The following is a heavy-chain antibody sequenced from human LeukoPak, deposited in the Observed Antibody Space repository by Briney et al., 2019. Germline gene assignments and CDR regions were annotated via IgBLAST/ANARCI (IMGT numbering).Heavy chain of an antibody. D-gene: IGHD6-13*01. V-gene: IGHV4-4*07. CDR2: VYTSGST. CDR1: GGSIGTYY. Sequence: SETLSLTCTVSGGSIGTYYWSWIRQSAGKGLEWIGRVYTSGSTNYNPSLKSRVTMSVDTSKNQFSLKLSSVTAADTAVYYCAITRQYSSSWWSGYYFDYWGQGTLVTVSS. J-gene: IGHJ4*02. CDR3: AITRQYSSSWWSGYYFDY.